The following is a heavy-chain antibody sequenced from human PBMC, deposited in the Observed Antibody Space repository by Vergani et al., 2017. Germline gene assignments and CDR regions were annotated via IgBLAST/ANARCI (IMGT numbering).Heavy chain of an antibody. Sequence: QVQLQESGPGLVKPSETLSLTCAVSGYSISSGYYWGWIRQPPGKGLEWIGSIYHSGSTYYNPSLKSRVTISVDTSKNQFSLKLSSVTAADTAVYYCARHAHSSGWYRFYRSFAFDIWGQGTMVTVSS. CDR3: ARHAHSSGWYRFYRSFAFDI. CDR2: IYHSGST. J-gene: IGHJ3*02. V-gene: IGHV4-38-2*01. D-gene: IGHD6-19*01. CDR1: GYSISSGYY.